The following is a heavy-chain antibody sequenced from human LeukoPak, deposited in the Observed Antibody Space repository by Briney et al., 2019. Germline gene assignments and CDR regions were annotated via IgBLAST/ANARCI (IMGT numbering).Heavy chain of an antibody. V-gene: IGHV3-48*01. CDR3: AREPPGDFWSGTYYMDV. Sequence: PGGSLRLSCAASGFTFSNYNMNWVRQAPGKGLEWVSYITSSSITISYAVSVKGRFTISRDNAKNSLYLQMNSLRAEDTAVYYCAREPPGDFWSGTYYMDVWGKGTTVTVSS. J-gene: IGHJ6*03. D-gene: IGHD3-3*01. CDR1: GFTFSNYN. CDR2: ITSSSITI.